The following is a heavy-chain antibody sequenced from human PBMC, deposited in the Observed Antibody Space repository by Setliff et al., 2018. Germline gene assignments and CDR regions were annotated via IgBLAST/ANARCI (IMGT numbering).Heavy chain of an antibody. Sequence: ASVKVSCKASGYTFTSYDINWVRQATGQGLEWMGWINPNSGGTNYAQKFPGWVTMTRDTSISTAYMELSRLISDDTAVYYCAGEEVGRYSSGWYISSDNWFDPWGQGTLVTVSS. D-gene: IGHD6-19*01. V-gene: IGHV1-2*04. CDR3: AGEEVGRYSSGWYISSDNWFDP. CDR1: GYTFTSYD. CDR2: INPNSGGT. J-gene: IGHJ5*02.